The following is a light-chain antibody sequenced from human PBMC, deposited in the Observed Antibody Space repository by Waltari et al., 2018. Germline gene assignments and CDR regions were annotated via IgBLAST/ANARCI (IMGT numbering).Light chain of an antibody. J-gene: IGKJ2*01. CDR3: QQGNSFPYT. CDR2: SAS. Sequence: DIQMTQSPSSVSASVGDSVTITCRASQPISSWLAWYQQKPGKAPKLLIYSASLLQSGVPSRFSGSGSGTDFSLTISSLQPEDFATYYCQQGNSFPYTFGQGTELEIK. V-gene: IGKV1-12*01. CDR1: QPISSW.